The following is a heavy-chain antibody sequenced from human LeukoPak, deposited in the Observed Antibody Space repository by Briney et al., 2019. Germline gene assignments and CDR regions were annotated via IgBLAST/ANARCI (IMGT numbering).Heavy chain of an antibody. J-gene: IGHJ3*02. CDR2: ISYDGSNK. Sequence: PGGSLRLSCAASGLTFSSYGMHWVRQAPGKGLEWVAVISYDGSNKYYADSVKGRFTISRDNSKNTLYLQMNSLRAEDTAVYYCARDPPYYYDSSGYFGAFDIWGQGTMVTVSS. CDR3: ARDPPYYYDSSGYFGAFDI. D-gene: IGHD3-22*01. V-gene: IGHV3-30*19. CDR1: GLTFSSYG.